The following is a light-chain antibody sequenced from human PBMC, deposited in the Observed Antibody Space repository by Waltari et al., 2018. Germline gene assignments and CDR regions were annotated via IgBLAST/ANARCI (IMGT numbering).Light chain of an antibody. V-gene: IGLV3-19*01. Sequence: SSELTQAPGVSVALGQTFTITCQGDSLRTSYATWYQLKPGQAPVLVIYGKDKRPSGIPDRISGYSSGTTSSLTITGAQAEDEADYYCSSRNGRADQVVFAGGTKVTVL. CDR2: GKD. CDR1: SLRTSY. J-gene: IGLJ3*02. CDR3: SSRNGRADQVV.